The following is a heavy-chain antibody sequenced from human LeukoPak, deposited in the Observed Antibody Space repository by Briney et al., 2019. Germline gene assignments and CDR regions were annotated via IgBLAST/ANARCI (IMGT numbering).Heavy chain of an antibody. CDR2: IYYSGST. V-gene: IGHV4-39*01. D-gene: IGHD3-22*01. J-gene: IGHJ4*02. Sequence: PSETLSLTCTVSGGSISSSSYYWGWIRQPPGKGLEWIGSIYYSGSTYYNPSLKSRVTISVDTSKNQFSLKLSSVTAADTAVYYCARQFYYDSGGSHYWGQGTLVTVSS. CDR3: ARQFYYDSGGSHY. CDR1: GGSISSSSYY.